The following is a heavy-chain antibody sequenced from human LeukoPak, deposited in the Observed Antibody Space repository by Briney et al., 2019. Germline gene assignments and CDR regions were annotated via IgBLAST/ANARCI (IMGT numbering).Heavy chain of an antibody. D-gene: IGHD5-18*01. V-gene: IGHV4-59*01. CDR1: GGSISGYY. CDR3: ARVQIAYSYGLFDY. J-gene: IGHJ4*02. CDR2: IYYSGST. Sequence: SETLSLTCTVSGGSISGYYWSWIRQPPGKGLEWIGYIYYSGSTNYSPSLKSRVTISLHTSKNQFSLKLSSVTAADTAVYYCARVQIAYSYGLFDYWGQGTLVTVSS.